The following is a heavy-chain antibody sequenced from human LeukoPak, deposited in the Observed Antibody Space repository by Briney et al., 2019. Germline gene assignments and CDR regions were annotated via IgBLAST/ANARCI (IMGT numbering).Heavy chain of an antibody. CDR1: GYTLTELS. Sequence: ASVKVSCKVSGYTLTELSMHWVRQAPAKGLEWMRGFDPEDGETIYAQKFQGRVTMTEDTSTDTAYMELISLRSEDTAVYYCATGPYGPRGSVWFDPWGQGTLVTVSS. CDR3: ATGPYGPRGSVWFDP. J-gene: IGHJ5*02. CDR2: FDPEDGET. V-gene: IGHV1-24*01. D-gene: IGHD4-17*01.